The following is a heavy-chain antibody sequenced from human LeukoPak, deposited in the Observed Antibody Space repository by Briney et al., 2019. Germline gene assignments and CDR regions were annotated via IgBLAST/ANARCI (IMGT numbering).Heavy chain of an antibody. J-gene: IGHJ4*02. V-gene: IGHV4-38-2*02. CDR1: GYSISSGYY. D-gene: IGHD6-19*01. CDR2: IYHSGST. Sequence: SETLSLTCTVSGYSISSGYYWGWIRQPPGKGLEWIGSIYHSGSTYYNPSLKSRVTMSVDTSKNQFSLKLSSVTAADTAVYYCARVPYSSGWYDYWGQGTLVTVSS. CDR3: ARVPYSSGWYDY.